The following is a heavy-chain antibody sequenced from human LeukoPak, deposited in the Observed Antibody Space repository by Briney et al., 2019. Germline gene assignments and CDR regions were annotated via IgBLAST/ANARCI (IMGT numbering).Heavy chain of an antibody. CDR3: AREATSLFAFAFDI. D-gene: IGHD2-15*01. CDR1: GGSISSYY. CDR2: IYYSGST. J-gene: IGHJ3*02. V-gene: IGHV4-59*01. Sequence: SETLSLTCTVSGGSISSYYWSWIRQPPGKGLEWIGYIYYSGSTNYNPSLKSRVTISVDTSKNQFSLKLSSVTAADTAVYYCAREATSLFAFAFDIWGQGTMVTVSS.